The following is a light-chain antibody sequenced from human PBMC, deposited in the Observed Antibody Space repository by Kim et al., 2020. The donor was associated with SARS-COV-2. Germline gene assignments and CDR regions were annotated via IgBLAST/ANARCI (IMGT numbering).Light chain of an antibody. Sequence: ASVGDRVTITCRASQDINTRLAWYQQRPGMVPKLLIDGASSLQSGVPSRFSGSGSGTDFTLTIWSLQPEDFATYYCQQAINFPWTFGQGTKVDIK. CDR2: GAS. V-gene: IGKV1-12*01. CDR3: QQAINFPWT. J-gene: IGKJ1*01. CDR1: QDINTR.